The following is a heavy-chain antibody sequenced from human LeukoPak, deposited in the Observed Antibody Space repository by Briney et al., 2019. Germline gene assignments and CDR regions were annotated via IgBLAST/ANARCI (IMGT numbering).Heavy chain of an antibody. D-gene: IGHD3-22*01. CDR2: IFYSGST. CDR3: ARATARMYYYDSSVAFDI. Sequence: PSETLSLTCTVSGGSISSFYWTWIRQPPGKGLEWVGHIFYSGSTSYNPSLKSRVTISVDRSKDQFSLELTSVTAADTAVYYCARATARMYYYDSSVAFDIWGQGTMVTVSS. J-gene: IGHJ3*02. V-gene: IGHV4-59*01. CDR1: GGSISSFY.